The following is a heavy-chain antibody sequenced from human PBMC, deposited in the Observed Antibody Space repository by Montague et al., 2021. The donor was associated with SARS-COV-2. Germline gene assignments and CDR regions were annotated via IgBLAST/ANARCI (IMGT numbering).Heavy chain of an antibody. V-gene: IGHV4-39*01. CDR2: TYYSGST. J-gene: IGHJ4*02. CDR1: GGSISSSSYY. Sequence: SETLSLTCTVSGGSISSSSYYWGWIRQPPGKGLEWIGSTYYSGSTYYNPSLKSRVTISVDTSKNQFSLKLSSVTAADTAVYYCARHPRGYYDYVWGSPSYYFDYWGQGTLVTVSS. D-gene: IGHD3-16*01. CDR3: ARHPRGYYDYVWGSPSYYFDY.